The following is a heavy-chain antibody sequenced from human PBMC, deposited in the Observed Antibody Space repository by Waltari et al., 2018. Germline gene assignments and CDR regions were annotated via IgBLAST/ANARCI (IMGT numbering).Heavy chain of an antibody. CDR1: GYSISSGYY. CDR2: IYHSGST. J-gene: IGHJ4*02. CDR3: ARLPRGGSSPYYFDY. D-gene: IGHD2-15*01. Sequence: QVQLQESGPGLVKPSETLSLTCAVPGYSISSGYYWGWIRQPPGKGLEWIGSIYHSGSTYYNPSLKSRVTISVDTSKNQFSLKLSSVTAADTAVYYCARLPRGGSSPYYFDYWGQGTLVTVSS. V-gene: IGHV4-38-2*01.